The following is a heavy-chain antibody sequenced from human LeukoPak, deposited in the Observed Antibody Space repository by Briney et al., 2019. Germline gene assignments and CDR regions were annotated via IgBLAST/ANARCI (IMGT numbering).Heavy chain of an antibody. V-gene: IGHV4-4*07. CDR1: GGSINIYY. CDR2: IYTSGST. CDR3: ARGPLTMTRGFDP. D-gene: IGHD4-17*01. Sequence: SETLSLTCTVSGGSINIYYWSWIRQPAGKGLEWIGRIYTSGSTNYNPSLKTRVTMSVDTSKNQFSLMLSSVAAADTAVYYCARGPLTMTRGFDPWGQGTLVTVSS. J-gene: IGHJ5*02.